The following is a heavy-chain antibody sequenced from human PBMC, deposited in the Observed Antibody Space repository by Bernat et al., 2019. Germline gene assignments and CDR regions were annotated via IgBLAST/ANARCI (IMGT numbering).Heavy chain of an antibody. V-gene: IGHV4-39*01. J-gene: IGHJ4*02. Sequence: QLQLQESGPGLVKPSETLSLTCTVSGGSITSSSYYWGWIRQPPGKGLEWIGSIYYSGSTYDNPSLKSRVTISVDRSKNQFSLKLSSVTAADTAIYYCARLLHDSRGYYYFDYWGRGTPVTVSS. CDR1: GGSITSSSYY. CDR2: IYYSGST. CDR3: ARLLHDSRGYYYFDY. D-gene: IGHD3-22*01.